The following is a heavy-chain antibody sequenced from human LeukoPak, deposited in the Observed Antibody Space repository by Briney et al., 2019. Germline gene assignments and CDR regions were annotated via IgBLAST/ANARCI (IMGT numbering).Heavy chain of an antibody. CDR2: IYYSGST. CDR1: GGSISSGDYY. J-gene: IGHJ4*02. CDR3: ASGQFYHDSTGYSG. Sequence: SETLSLTCTVSGGSISSGDYYWSWIRQPPGKGLEWIGYIYYSGSTYYNPSLKSRVTISVDASKNQFSLKLSSVTAADTAVYYCASGQFYHDSTGYSGWGQGTLVTVSS. D-gene: IGHD3-22*01. V-gene: IGHV4-30-4*08.